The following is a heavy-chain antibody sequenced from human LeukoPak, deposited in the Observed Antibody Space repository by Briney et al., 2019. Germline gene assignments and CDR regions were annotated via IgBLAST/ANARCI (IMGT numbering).Heavy chain of an antibody. V-gene: IGHV1-18*01. J-gene: IGHJ5*01. CDR3: ARDERGRYSSSWFDY. CDR1: GYTFTSYG. CDR2: ISAYNGNT. Sequence: ASVKVSCKASGYTFTSYGISWVRQAPGQGLEWMGWISAYNGNTNYAQQLQGRVTMTTDTSTSTAYMELRRLRSDDTAVYYCARDERGRYSSSWFDYWGQGTLVTVSS. D-gene: IGHD6-13*01.